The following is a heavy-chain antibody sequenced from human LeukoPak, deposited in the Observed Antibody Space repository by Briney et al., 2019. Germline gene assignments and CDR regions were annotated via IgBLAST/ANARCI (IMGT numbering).Heavy chain of an antibody. CDR2: IIPIFGTA. Sequence: SVKLSCTASGGTFSSYAISWYRQAPGQRLGWMGGIIPIFGTANYAQKFQGRVTITTDESTSTAYMELSSLRSEDTAVYYCARDIAARPDAFDIWGQGTMVTVSS. V-gene: IGHV1-69*05. D-gene: IGHD6-6*01. J-gene: IGHJ3*02. CDR3: ARDIAARPDAFDI. CDR1: GGTFSSYA.